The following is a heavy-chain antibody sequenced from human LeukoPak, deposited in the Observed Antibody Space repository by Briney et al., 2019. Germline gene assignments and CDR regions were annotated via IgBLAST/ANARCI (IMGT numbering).Heavy chain of an antibody. CDR1: GGSFSGYY. J-gene: IGHJ6*02. D-gene: IGHD3-3*01. Sequence: SETLSLTCAVYGGSFSGYYWSWIRQPPGKGLEWIGEINHSGSTNYNPSLKSRVTISVDTSKNQFSLKLSSVTAADTAVYYCVREGDFWSGYYRNYYYYGMDVWGQGTTVTVSS. V-gene: IGHV4-34*01. CDR2: INHSGST. CDR3: VREGDFWSGYYRNYYYYGMDV.